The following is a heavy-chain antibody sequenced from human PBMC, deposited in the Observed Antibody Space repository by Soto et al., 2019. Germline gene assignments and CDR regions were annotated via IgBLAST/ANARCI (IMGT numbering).Heavy chain of an antibody. CDR1: GFAVNSDY. J-gene: IGHJ4*02. V-gene: IGHV3-53*01. Sequence: EVQLVASGGGLIQPGGSLRLSCAASGFAVNSDYMSWVRQAPGKGLEWVSVIFGGGATKYSDSVKGRFTISRDNSKNTLFLKMNSLRAEDTAVYYCVRTSRYWGQGTRVIVSS. D-gene: IGHD2-2*01. CDR3: VRTSRY. CDR2: IFGGGAT.